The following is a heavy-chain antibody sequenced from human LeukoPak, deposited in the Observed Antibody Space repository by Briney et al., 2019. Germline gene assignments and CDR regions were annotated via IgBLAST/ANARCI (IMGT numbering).Heavy chain of an antibody. CDR1: GFTFSSYW. CDR2: IKQDDSQK. J-gene: IGHJ4*02. D-gene: IGHD1-26*01. V-gene: IGHV3-7*01. CDR3: ARVSGLDY. Sequence: PGGSLRLSCAASGFTFSSYWMSSVRQPPGKGLEWVANIKQDDSQKYYADSVKGRFTISRDNAKNTLYLQMNSLRVEDTAVYYCARVSGLDYWGQGTLVTVSS.